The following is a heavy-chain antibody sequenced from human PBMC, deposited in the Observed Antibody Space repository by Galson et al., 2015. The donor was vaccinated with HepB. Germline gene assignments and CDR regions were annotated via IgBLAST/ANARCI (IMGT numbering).Heavy chain of an antibody. CDR2: IKQDGSEK. D-gene: IGHD6-19*01. Sequence: SLRLSCAASGFTFSSYWMSWVRQAPGKGLEWVANIKQDGSEKYYVDSVKGRFTISRDNAKNSLYLQMNSLRAEDTAVYYCARRWGQWLVNLPTPHDYWGQGTLVTVSS. CDR3: ARRWGQWLVNLPTPHDY. V-gene: IGHV3-7*01. CDR1: GFTFSSYW. J-gene: IGHJ4*02.